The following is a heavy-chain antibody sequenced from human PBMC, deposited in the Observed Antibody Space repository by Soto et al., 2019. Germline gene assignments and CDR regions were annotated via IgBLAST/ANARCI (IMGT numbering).Heavy chain of an antibody. CDR1: GGSISSYY. CDR2: IYYSGST. CDR3: MRARYGDHFDS. D-gene: IGHD4-17*01. Sequence: PSETLSLTCTVSGGSISSYYWSWIRQPPGKGLEWIGYIYYSGSTNYNPSLKSRVTISVDTSKNQFSLKLSSVTAADTAVYYCMRARYGDHFDSWGQGTLVTVSS. J-gene: IGHJ4*02. V-gene: IGHV4-59*08.